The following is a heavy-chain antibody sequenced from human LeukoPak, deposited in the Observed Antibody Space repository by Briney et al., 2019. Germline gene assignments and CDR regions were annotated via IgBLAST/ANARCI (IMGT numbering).Heavy chain of an antibody. D-gene: IGHD1-1*01. J-gene: IGHJ5*02. Sequence: PGGSLRLSCTASGFTFGDYRISWVRQAPGKGLEWVGLIRSKAYGGTTEYAASVKGRFTISRADSKSIAYLQMHRPKIEDTAVYYWTRDEVGQYNPWGQGTLVTVSS. V-gene: IGHV3-49*04. CDR3: TRDEVGQYNP. CDR2: IRSKAYGGTT. CDR1: GFTFGDYR.